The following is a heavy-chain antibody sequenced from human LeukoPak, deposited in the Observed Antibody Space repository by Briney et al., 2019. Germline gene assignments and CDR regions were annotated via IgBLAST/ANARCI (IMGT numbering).Heavy chain of an antibody. CDR2: ITGSCGST. CDR3: AKDKGDFWSGHHY. CDR1: GFTFSNHA. D-gene: IGHD3-3*01. V-gene: IGHV3-23*01. J-gene: IGHJ4*02. Sequence: GGSLRLSCAASGFTFSNHAMSWVRQAPGKGLEWVSSITGSCGSTYYADSVKGRFTISRDNSKNTLYLQMSSLRAEDTAVYYCAKDKGDFWSGHHYWGQGTLVTVSS.